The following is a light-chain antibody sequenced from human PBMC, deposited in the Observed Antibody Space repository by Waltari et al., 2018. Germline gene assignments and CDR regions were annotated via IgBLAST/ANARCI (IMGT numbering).Light chain of an antibody. CDR2: WAS. Sequence: DIVMTQSPDSLTVSLGERATINCKSRQSLLYSDYNRNYLAWYQQKPGQPPKLLISWASVRESGVPDRFSGSGSGTDFTLTISSLQAEDVAVYYCHQYYTPPSATFGQGTKVEI. CDR3: HQYYTPPSAT. CDR1: QSLLYSDYNRNY. J-gene: IGKJ1*01. V-gene: IGKV4-1*01.